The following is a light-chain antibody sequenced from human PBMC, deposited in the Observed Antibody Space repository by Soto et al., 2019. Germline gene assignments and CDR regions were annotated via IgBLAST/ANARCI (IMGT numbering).Light chain of an antibody. Sequence: EIVFTQSPGTLSLSPGERATLSCRASQSVSSSYLAWYQQKPGQAPRLLINGASSRATGIPDRFSGSGSGTDFTLTISRLEPEDFAVYYCQQYGTSPPSTFGQGTHWRL. CDR1: QSVSSSY. CDR2: GAS. V-gene: IGKV3-20*01. CDR3: QQYGTSPPST. J-gene: IGKJ5*01.